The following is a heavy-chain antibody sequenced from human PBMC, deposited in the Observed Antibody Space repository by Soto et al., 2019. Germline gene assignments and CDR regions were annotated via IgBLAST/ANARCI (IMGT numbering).Heavy chain of an antibody. Sequence: PSETLSLTCTVSGGSINSGDYYWTWIRQPPGKDLEWIGEINYSGSTNYNPSLKSRITISVDTSKNQFSLKLSSVTAADTAVYYCARVSGIYYYGMDVWGQGTTVTVSS. CDR1: GGSINSGDYY. CDR3: ARVSGIYYYGMDV. D-gene: IGHD3-10*01. J-gene: IGHJ6*02. CDR2: INYSGST. V-gene: IGHV4-30-4*01.